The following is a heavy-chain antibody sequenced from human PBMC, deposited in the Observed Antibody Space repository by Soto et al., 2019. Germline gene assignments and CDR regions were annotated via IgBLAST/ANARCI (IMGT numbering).Heavy chain of an antibody. D-gene: IGHD5-12*01. CDR3: VGELASGY. Sequence: QVQLVESGGGVVQPGRSLRLSCAASGFTFSSYGMHWVRQAPGKGLEWVAVISYDGNNKYYADSVKGRFTISRDNSKNTLYLQMNSLRAEDTAVYYCVGELASGYWGQGTLVAVSS. V-gene: IGHV3-30*03. CDR2: ISYDGNNK. J-gene: IGHJ4*02. CDR1: GFTFSSYG.